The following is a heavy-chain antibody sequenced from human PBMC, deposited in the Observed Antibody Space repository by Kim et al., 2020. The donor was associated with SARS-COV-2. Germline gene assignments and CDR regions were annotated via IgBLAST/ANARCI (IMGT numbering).Heavy chain of an antibody. D-gene: IGHD5-12*01. Sequence: GGSLRLSCAASGFTFSSYSMNWVRQAPGKGLEWVSSISSSSSYIYYADSVKGRFTISRDNAKNSLYLQMNSLRAEDTAVYYCARGDRGYDVADYWGQGTLVTVSS. V-gene: IGHV3-21*01. J-gene: IGHJ4*02. CDR3: ARGDRGYDVADY. CDR1: GFTFSSYS. CDR2: ISSSSSYI.